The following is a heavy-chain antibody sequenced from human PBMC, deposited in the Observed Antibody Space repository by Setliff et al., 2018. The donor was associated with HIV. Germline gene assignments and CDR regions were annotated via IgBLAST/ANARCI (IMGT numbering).Heavy chain of an antibody. CDR2: ISSSGSA. CDR1: GGSITSGSYY. CDR3: ASRRGGGFLAWPDPYFDY. D-gene: IGHD3-3*01. Sequence: PSETLSLTCTVSGGSITSGSYYWSWIRQPAGKGLEWIGHISSSGSAYYNPSLKSRVTISVDTSKNQFSLKLFSVTAADTAVYYGASRRGGGFLAWPDPYFDYWGQGTLVTVSS. V-gene: IGHV4-61*09. J-gene: IGHJ4*02.